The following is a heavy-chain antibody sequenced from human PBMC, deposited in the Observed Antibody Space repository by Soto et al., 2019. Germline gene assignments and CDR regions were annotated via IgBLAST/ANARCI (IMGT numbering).Heavy chain of an antibody. J-gene: IGHJ4*02. CDR3: AREIAAGYFDY. CDR2: IYYSGST. D-gene: IGHD6-13*01. V-gene: IGHV4-61*01. CDR1: GGSVSSGSYY. Sequence: SETLSLTCTVSGGSVSSGSYYWSWIRQPPGKGLEWIGYIYYSGSTNYNPSLKSRVTISVDTSKNQFSLKLSSVTAADTAVYYCAREIAAGYFDYWGQGTLVTVSS.